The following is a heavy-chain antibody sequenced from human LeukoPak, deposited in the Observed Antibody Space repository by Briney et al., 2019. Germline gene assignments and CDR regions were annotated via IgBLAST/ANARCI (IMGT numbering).Heavy chain of an antibody. Sequence: PGGSLRLSCAASGFTFSSYSMNWVRQAPGKGLEWVSSISSSSSYIYYADSVKGRFTISRDNAKNSLNLQMNSLRAEDTAVYYCAREGYCSSTSCHYDAFDIWGQGTMVTVSS. V-gene: IGHV3-21*01. D-gene: IGHD2-2*01. CDR1: GFTFSSYS. CDR3: AREGYCSSTSCHYDAFDI. CDR2: ISSSSSYI. J-gene: IGHJ3*02.